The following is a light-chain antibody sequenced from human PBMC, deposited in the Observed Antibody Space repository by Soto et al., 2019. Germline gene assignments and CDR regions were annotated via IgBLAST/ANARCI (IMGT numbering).Light chain of an antibody. Sequence: DVVMTQSPLSLPVTLGQPASISCRSSHSLVYSDGIAYLNWFQQRPGQSQRRVIYKVSYRDSGVQDRFSGSGSGTDFTLRISRVEAEDVGVYYCMQGTHWPPYTFGQGTKLEIK. CDR2: KVS. V-gene: IGKV2-30*01. J-gene: IGKJ2*01. CDR3: MQGTHWPPYT. CDR1: HSLVYSDGIAY.